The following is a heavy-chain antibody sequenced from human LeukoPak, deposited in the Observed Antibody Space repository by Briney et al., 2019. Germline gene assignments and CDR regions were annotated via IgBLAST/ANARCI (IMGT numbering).Heavy chain of an antibody. D-gene: IGHD6-13*01. CDR2: MNPNSGNT. CDR1: VYTFTSYD. CDR3: ARVLGGIAAAGAYNWFDP. Sequence: ASVKVSCKASVYTFTSYDINWVRQATGQGLEWMGWMNPNSGNTGYAQKFQGRVTMTRNTSISTAYMELSSLRSEDTAVYYCARVLGGIAAAGAYNWFDPWGQGTLVTVSS. V-gene: IGHV1-8*01. J-gene: IGHJ5*02.